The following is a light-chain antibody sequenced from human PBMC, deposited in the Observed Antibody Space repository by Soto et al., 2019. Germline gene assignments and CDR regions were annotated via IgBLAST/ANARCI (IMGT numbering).Light chain of an antibody. CDR1: QSISSNF. CDR3: QQYGRSPPFI. J-gene: IGKJ3*01. CDR2: GGS. V-gene: IGKV3-20*01. Sequence: EMVLTQSPGTLSLSPGDRATPSCRASQSISSNFLAWYQHKPGQSPRLLIYGGSTRVTGIPDRFSGSGSGTDFTLTISRLEPEDFAVYYCQQYGRSPPFIFGPGTKVDI.